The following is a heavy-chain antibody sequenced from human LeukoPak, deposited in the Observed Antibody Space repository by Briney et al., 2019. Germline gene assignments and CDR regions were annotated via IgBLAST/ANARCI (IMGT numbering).Heavy chain of an antibody. J-gene: IGHJ4*02. CDR3: ARRPPRYYYDSFDY. CDR1: GGSISSYY. V-gene: IGHV4-59*01. D-gene: IGHD3-22*01. Sequence: SETLSLTCTVSGGSISSYYWSWIRQPPGKGLEWIWYIYYSGSTNYNPSLKSRVTISVDTSKNQFSLKLSSVTAADTAVYYCARRPPRYYYDSFDYWGQGTLVTVSS. CDR2: IYYSGST.